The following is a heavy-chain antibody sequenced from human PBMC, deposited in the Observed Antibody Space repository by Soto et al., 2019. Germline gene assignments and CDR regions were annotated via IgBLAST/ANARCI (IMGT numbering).Heavy chain of an antibody. CDR1: GFTFSSYG. D-gene: IGHD4-4*01. V-gene: IGHV3-30*18. Sequence: QVQLVESGGGVVQPGRALRLSCAASGFTFSSYGMHWVRQAPGKGLEWVAVISYDGSNKYYADSVKGRFTISRDNSKNTLYLQMNSLRAEDTAVYYCAKSQQAFTVTTGVDYWGQGTLVTVSS. CDR3: AKSQQAFTVTTGVDY. CDR2: ISYDGSNK. J-gene: IGHJ4*02.